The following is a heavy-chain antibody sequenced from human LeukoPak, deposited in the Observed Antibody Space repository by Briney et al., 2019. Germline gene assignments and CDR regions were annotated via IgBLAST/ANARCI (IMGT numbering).Heavy chain of an antibody. V-gene: IGHV3-23*03. Sequence: GGSLRLSCAVSGFTFSNYAMTWVRQAPGKGLEWVSVIYSGGSTYYADSVKGRFTVSRDNSKNTLFLQMNSLRADDTAVYFCAKDQKSIAATGYDYWGQGTLVTVSS. CDR1: GFTFSNYA. CDR2: IYSGGST. D-gene: IGHD6-13*01. J-gene: IGHJ4*02. CDR3: AKDQKSIAATGYDY.